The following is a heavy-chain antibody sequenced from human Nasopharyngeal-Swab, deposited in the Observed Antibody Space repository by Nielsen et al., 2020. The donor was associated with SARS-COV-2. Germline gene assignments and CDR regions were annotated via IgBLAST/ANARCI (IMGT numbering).Heavy chain of an antibody. CDR1: GTYV. J-gene: IGHJ4*02. CDR3: ARDCSTSSCHLV. D-gene: IGHD2-2*01. Sequence: ASVKVSCKTSGTYVISWVRQAPGQGLEWVGRISPYNSKANYAQNIQGRVTMTTDTSTSTAYMELRGLRSDDTAVYYCARDCSTSSCHLVWGQGTLVTVSS. CDR2: ISPYNSKA. V-gene: IGHV1-18*01.